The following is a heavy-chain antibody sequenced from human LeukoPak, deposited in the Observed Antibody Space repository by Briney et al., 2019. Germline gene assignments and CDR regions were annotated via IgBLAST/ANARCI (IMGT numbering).Heavy chain of an antibody. CDR1: GFNVGSNY. D-gene: IGHD3-22*01. V-gene: IGHV3-53*01. Sequence: PGGSLRLSCAASGFNVGSNYMSWVRQTPGKELEWVSVIYRGGATYYADSVKGRFTLSRDNSKNTLYLQMNSLRVEDTAVYYCAREGMHDSSGYYPIGGSYYFDHWGQGTLVTVSS. CDR2: IYRGGAT. J-gene: IGHJ4*02. CDR3: AREGMHDSSGYYPIGGSYYFDH.